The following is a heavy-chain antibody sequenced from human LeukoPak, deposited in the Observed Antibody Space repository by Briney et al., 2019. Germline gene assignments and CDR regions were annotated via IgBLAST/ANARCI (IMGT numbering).Heavy chain of an antibody. CDR2: IYYSGST. V-gene: IGHV4-39*07. CDR3: ARDPYSGYDLYYLDY. D-gene: IGHD5-12*01. CDR1: GGSISSSSYY. J-gene: IGHJ4*02. Sequence: SETLSLTCTVSGGSISSSSYYWGWIRQPPGKGLEWIGSIYYSGSTYYNPSLKSRVTISVDTSKNQFSLKLSSVTAADTAVYYCARDPYSGYDLYYLDYWGQGTLVTVSS.